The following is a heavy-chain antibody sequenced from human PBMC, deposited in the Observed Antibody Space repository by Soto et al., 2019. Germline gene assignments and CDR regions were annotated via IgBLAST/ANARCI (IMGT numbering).Heavy chain of an antibody. CDR1: GYTFTGYY. CDR2: INPNSGGT. J-gene: IGHJ6*02. V-gene: IGHV1-2*02. CDR3: AREEKIHGFWSDARGYYGMDV. Sequence: GASVKVSCKASGYTFTGYYMHWLRQAPGQGLEWMGWINPNSGGTNYAQKFQGRVTMTRDTSISTAYMELSRLRSDDTAVYYCAREEKIHGFWSDARGYYGMDVWGQGTTVTVSS. D-gene: IGHD3-3*01.